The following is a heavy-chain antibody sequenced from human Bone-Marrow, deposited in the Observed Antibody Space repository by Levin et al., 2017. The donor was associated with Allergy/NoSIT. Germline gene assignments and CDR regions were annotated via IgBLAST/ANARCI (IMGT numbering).Heavy chain of an antibody. Sequence: LSLTCATSGFTFNNFGMHWVRQAPGKGLEWVALIWYDESNRFYADSVKGRFTTSRDNSNNILYLQMNDLRPDDTATYYCARDPSSKTDFWSGYYTGIYYYYMDVWGKGTTVTVSS. CDR2: IWYDESNR. V-gene: IGHV3-33*01. CDR3: ARDPSSKTDFWSGYYTGIYYYYMDV. CDR1: GFTFNNFG. D-gene: IGHD3-3*01. J-gene: IGHJ6*03.